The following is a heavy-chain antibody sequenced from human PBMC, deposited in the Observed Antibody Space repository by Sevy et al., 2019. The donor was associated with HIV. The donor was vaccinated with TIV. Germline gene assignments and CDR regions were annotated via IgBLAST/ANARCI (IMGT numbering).Heavy chain of an antibody. Sequence: GGSLRLSCVASGLNLDNYAIHWVRQAPGRGLEWVSGLSWKTGTIGFADSVKGRFTISRDNAKNSLYLQMNSLRPEDTALYYSAKTILSSHYYTYGMVVWGQGTTVTVSS. CDR3: AKTILSSHYYTYGMVV. CDR2: LSWKTGTI. J-gene: IGHJ6*02. D-gene: IGHD3-9*01. V-gene: IGHV3-9*01. CDR1: GLNLDNYA.